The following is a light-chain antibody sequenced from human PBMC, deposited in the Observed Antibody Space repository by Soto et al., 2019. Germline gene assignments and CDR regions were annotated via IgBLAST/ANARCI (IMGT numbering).Light chain of an antibody. J-gene: IGKJ1*01. CDR1: QSISSW. CDR3: QQYNSYWT. Sequence: DIQMTQSPSTQSASVGDRVNITCRASQSISSWLAWYQQKPGKAPKLLIYDASSLESGVPSRFSVSGSGTEFTLTISSLQPDDFATYYCQQYNSYWTFGQGTKVDIK. V-gene: IGKV1-5*01. CDR2: DAS.